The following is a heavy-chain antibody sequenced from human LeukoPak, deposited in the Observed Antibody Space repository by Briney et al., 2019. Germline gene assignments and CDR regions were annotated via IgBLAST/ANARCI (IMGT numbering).Heavy chain of an antibody. V-gene: IGHV4-59*08. CDR3: ARHLRSGAVDY. CDR1: GGSINNHY. Sequence: SETLSLTCIVSGGSINNHYWTWIRQTPGKGLEWIGDIHYTGTTKYNPSLKSRVTISIDTSKNQFSLKLSSVTASDTAVYYCARHLRSGAVDYWGQGTLVTVSS. D-gene: IGHD4-17*01. CDR2: IHYTGTT. J-gene: IGHJ4*02.